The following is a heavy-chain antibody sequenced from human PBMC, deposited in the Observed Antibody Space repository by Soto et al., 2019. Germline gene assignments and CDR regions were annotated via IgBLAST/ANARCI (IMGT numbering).Heavy chain of an antibody. V-gene: IGHV3-33*01. J-gene: IGHJ4*02. CDR3: AIAFIGQWLVGY. CDR1: GFTFSSYG. CDR2: IWYDGSNK. Sequence: QVQLVESGGGVVQPGRSLRLSCAASGFTFSSYGMHWVRQAPSKGLEWVAVIWYDGSNKYYADSVKGRFTISRDNSMNTLYLQMNSLRAEDTAVYYCAIAFIGQWLVGYWGQGTLVTVSS. D-gene: IGHD6-19*01.